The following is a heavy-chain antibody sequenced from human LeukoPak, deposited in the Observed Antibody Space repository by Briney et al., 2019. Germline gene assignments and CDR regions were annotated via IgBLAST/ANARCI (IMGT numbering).Heavy chain of an antibody. V-gene: IGHV4-61*02. CDR1: GGCISSGSYY. CDR3: ARAGKYYDFWSAQFDY. D-gene: IGHD3-3*01. J-gene: IGHJ4*02. CDR2: IYTSGST. Sequence: PSQTLSLTCTVSGGCISSGSYYWSWIRQPAGKGLEWIGRIYTSGSTNYNPSLKSRVTISVDTSKNQFSLKLSSVTAADTAVYYCARAGKYYDFWSAQFDYWGQGTLVTVSS.